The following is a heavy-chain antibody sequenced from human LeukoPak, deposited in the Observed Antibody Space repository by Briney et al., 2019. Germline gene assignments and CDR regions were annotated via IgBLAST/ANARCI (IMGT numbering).Heavy chain of an antibody. Sequence: GGSLILSCAASGFTFSASSIHWVRQASGKGLEWVGRIRSQANSYATAYAASVKGRFTISRDDSKNTAYLQMNSLKTEDTAVYYCVRLCGTDDDYWGQGTLVTVSS. CDR2: IRSQANSYAT. D-gene: IGHD2-15*01. CDR1: GFTFSASS. V-gene: IGHV3-73*01. J-gene: IGHJ4*02. CDR3: VRLCGTDDDY.